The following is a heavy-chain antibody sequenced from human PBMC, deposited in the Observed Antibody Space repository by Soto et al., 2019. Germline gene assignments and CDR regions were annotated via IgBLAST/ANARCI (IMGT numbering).Heavy chain of an antibody. CDR1: GGTFSSYA. Sequence: GASVKVSCKASGGTFSSYAISWVRQAPGQGLEWMGGIIPIFGTANYAQKFQGRFTISRENSKSTVYLQMNSLRAEDTAIYYCAKGPLAVRQVADLDFWGQGTLVTVSS. D-gene: IGHD6-19*01. CDR3: AKGPLAVRQVADLDF. V-gene: IGHV1-69*05. CDR2: IIPIFGTA. J-gene: IGHJ4*02.